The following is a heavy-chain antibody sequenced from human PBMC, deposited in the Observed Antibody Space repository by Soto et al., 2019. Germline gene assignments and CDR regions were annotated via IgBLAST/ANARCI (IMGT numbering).Heavy chain of an antibody. CDR3: ARYAGLLRGVIPPYDY. J-gene: IGHJ4*02. CDR2: ISAYNGNT. Sequence: QVQLVQSGAEVKKPGASVKVSCKASGYTFTSYGISWVRQAPGHGLEWMGWISAYNGNTNYAQKLQGRVTMTTDTPTSTAYMELRSLGSDDTAVYYWARYAGLLRGVIPPYDYWGQGTLVTVSS. V-gene: IGHV1-18*01. CDR1: GYTFTSYG. D-gene: IGHD3-10*01.